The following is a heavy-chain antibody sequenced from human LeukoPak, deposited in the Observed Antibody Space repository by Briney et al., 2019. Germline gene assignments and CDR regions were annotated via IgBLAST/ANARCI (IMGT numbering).Heavy chain of an antibody. J-gene: IGHJ4*02. CDR2: IKQDGGEK. D-gene: IGHD5-24*01. Sequence: GGSLRLSCAASGFTFSSYAMSWVRQAPGKGLEWVANIKQDGGEKYYVDSVKGRFTISRDNAKNSLYLQMNSLRPEDTAVYYCAGRGDGNLYYFDHWGQGTLVTVSS. CDR1: GFTFSSYA. CDR3: AGRGDGNLYYFDH. V-gene: IGHV3-7*04.